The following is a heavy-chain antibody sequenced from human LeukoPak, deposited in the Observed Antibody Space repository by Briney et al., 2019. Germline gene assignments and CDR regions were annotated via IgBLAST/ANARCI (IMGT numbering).Heavy chain of an antibody. CDR3: ARSIIYCSSTSCYFDY. CDR1: GFTFSDYY. CDR2: ISSSGSTI. D-gene: IGHD2-2*01. V-gene: IGHV3-11*04. J-gene: IGHJ4*02. Sequence: GGSLRLSCAASGFTFSDYYMSWIRQAPGKGLEWVSYISSSGSTIYYADSVKGRFTISRDNAKNSLYLQMNSLRAEDTAVYYCARSIIYCSSTSCYFDYWGQGTLVTVSS.